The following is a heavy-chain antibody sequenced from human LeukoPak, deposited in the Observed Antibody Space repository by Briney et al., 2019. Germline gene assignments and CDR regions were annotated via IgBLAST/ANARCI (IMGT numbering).Heavy chain of an antibody. D-gene: IGHD5-12*01. Sequence: GASVKVSCKVSGHTLTELSMHWVRQAPANGLEWLGGFDPEDGEAVYAQKFQGRVTMTEDTSADIAYMELSSLRSEETAIYFCATRGSGYPLGPENFTHWGQGPLLTVSS. V-gene: IGHV1-24*01. CDR3: ATRGSGYPLGPENFTH. CDR2: FDPEDGEA. CDR1: GHTLTELS. J-gene: IGHJ1*01.